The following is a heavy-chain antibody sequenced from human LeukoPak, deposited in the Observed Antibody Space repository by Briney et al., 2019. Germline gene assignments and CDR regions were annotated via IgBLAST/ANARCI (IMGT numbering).Heavy chain of an antibody. D-gene: IGHD4-17*01. J-gene: IGHJ4*02. Sequence: GGSLRLSCAASGFTFSSYAMSWVRQAPGKGLEWVGRIRSKTDGGTTDYAAPVKGRFTLSRDDSKNTLYLQMNSLKIEDTAVYYCSTLDDYGRTWGQGTLVTVSS. CDR1: GFTFSSYA. CDR2: IRSKTDGGTT. V-gene: IGHV3-15*01. CDR3: STLDDYGRT.